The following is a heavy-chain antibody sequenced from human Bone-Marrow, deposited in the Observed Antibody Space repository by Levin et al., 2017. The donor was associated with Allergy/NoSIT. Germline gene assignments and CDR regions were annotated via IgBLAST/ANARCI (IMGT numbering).Heavy chain of an antibody. J-gene: IGHJ3*02. V-gene: IGHV4-4*07. CDR2: IHTNGNT. CDR1: GGSISGYY. D-gene: IGHD2-2*01. Sequence: SETLSLTCTVSGGSISGYYWSWIRQSAGKGLEWIGRIHTNGNTNQNPSLRSRVTLSVDTSKSQFSLKLSSATAGDTAVYYCARTQVPATMGAFDRWGQGTMVTVSS. CDR3: ARTQVPATMGAFDR.